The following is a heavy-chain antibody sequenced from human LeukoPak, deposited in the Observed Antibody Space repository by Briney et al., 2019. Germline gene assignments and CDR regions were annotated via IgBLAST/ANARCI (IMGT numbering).Heavy chain of an antibody. CDR1: GFTFSSYG. CDR2: ISYDGSNK. J-gene: IGHJ4*02. CDR3: AKELGLDSSGYAFDY. V-gene: IGHV3-30*18. Sequence: GGSLRLSCAASGFTFSSYGMHWVRQAPGKGLEWVAVISYDGSNKYYADSVKGRFTISRDNSKNTLYLQMNSLRAEDTAVYYCAKELGLDSSGYAFDYWGQGTLVTVSS. D-gene: IGHD3-22*01.